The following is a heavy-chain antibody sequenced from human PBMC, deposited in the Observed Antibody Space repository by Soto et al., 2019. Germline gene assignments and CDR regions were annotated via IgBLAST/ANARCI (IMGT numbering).Heavy chain of an antibody. D-gene: IGHD1-7*01. J-gene: IGHJ4*02. Sequence: QVQLQESGPGLVKPSQTLSLTCTVSGGSISSGGYCWSWIRQHPGKGLEWIGYIYYSGSTYYNPSLKSRVTISVDTSKNQFSLKLSSVTAADTAVYYCARGSWNYGRGAFDYWGQGTLVTVSS. CDR1: GGSISSGGYC. CDR3: ARGSWNYGRGAFDY. CDR2: IYYSGST. V-gene: IGHV4-31*03.